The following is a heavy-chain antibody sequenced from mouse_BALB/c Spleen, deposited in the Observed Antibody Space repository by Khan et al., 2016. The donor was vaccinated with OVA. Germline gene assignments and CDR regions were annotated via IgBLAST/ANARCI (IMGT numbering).Heavy chain of an antibody. CDR3: AKGVWSYYFALDY. V-gene: IGHV2-6-5*01. Sequence: QVQLKESGPGLVAPSQSLSITCTVSGFSLTDYGVSWIRQPPGKGLEWLGVIWGGGSTYYNTAIKSSMSISKDNSTSQVLLKMSSLQTDDTAMYYCAKGVWSYYFALDYWGQGTSVTVSS. CDR1: GFSLTDYG. J-gene: IGHJ4*01. CDR2: IWGGGST.